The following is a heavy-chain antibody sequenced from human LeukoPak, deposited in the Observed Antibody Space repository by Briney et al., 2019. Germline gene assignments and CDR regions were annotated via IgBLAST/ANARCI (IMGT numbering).Heavy chain of an antibody. V-gene: IGHV4-34*01. CDR2: INHSGST. J-gene: IGHJ4*02. CDR3: ARRLGGTSTGFDY. CDR1: GGSFSDYY. Sequence: SETLSLTCAVYGGSFSDYYWSWIRQPPGKGLEWIGEINHSGSTNYNPSLKSRVTISVDTSKNQFSLKLSSVTAADTAVYYCARRLGGTSTGFDYWGQGTLVTVSS. D-gene: IGHD2-2*01.